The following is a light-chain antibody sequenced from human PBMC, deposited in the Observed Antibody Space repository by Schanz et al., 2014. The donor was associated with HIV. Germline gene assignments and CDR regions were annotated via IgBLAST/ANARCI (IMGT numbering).Light chain of an antibody. Sequence: EIVMTQSPATLSVSPGERATLSCRASQSVSSNLAWYQHKPGQAPRLLIYGASTRTTGIPARFSGSGSGTEFTLTISSLQSEDFAIYFCQQYDNWPLTFGGGTKVEFE. V-gene: IGKV3-15*01. J-gene: IGKJ4*01. CDR2: GAS. CDR3: QQYDNWPLT. CDR1: QSVSSN.